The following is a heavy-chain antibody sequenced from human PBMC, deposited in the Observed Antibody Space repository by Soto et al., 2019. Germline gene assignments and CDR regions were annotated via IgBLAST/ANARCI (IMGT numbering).Heavy chain of an antibody. D-gene: IGHD2-2*01. V-gene: IGHV3-30*18. CDR2: ISYDGSNK. J-gene: IGHJ5*02. Sequence: GGSLRLSCAASGFTFSSYGMHWVRQAPGKGLEWVAVISYDGSNKYYADSVKGRFTISRDNSKNTLYLQMNSLRAEDTAVYYCANQYAPHVGFDPWGQGTLVTVSS. CDR1: GFTFSSYG. CDR3: ANQYAPHVGFDP.